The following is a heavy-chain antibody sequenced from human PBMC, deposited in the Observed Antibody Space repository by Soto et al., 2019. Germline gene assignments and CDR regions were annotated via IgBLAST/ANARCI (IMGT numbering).Heavy chain of an antibody. Sequence: GGSLRLSCAASGFTVSNHWINWIRQTPGRGLEWLAVIKQDGSEKYYVDSVKGRFTVSRDNAMNSAYLQMNSLRVDDTAVYYCARVLPGYNDFEDYFDYWGQGALVTVSS. J-gene: IGHJ4*02. D-gene: IGHD5-12*01. CDR3: ARVLPGYNDFEDYFDY. CDR2: IKQDGSEK. V-gene: IGHV3-7*04. CDR1: GFTVSNHW.